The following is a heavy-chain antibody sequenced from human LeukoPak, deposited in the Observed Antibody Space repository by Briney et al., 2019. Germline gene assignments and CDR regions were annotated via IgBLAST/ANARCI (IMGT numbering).Heavy chain of an antibody. CDR3: ATRKWELPPG. V-gene: IGHV3-30*02. CDR1: GFTFSSYG. Sequence: TGGSLRLSCAASGFTFSSYGMHWVRQAPGKGLEWVAFIRYDGSNKYYADSVKGRFTISRDNSKNTLYLQMNSLRAEGTAVYYCATRKWELPPGWGQGTLVTVSS. J-gene: IGHJ4*02. CDR2: IRYDGSNK. D-gene: IGHD1-26*01.